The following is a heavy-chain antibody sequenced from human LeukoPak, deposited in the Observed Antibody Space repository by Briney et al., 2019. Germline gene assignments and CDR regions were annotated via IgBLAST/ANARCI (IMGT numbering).Heavy chain of an antibody. CDR1: GGSISSSSFY. CDR2: LSYSGRT. J-gene: IGHJ4*02. D-gene: IGHD3-22*01. Sequence: PSETLSLTCTVSGGSISSSSFYWGWIRQPPGKGLECIGRLSYSGRTYYNPSLQSRVTISVDTSKNQFSLRLSSVTAADTAVYYCARLRAYYYDSSGYYNFDFWGQGTLVTVSS. V-gene: IGHV4-39*01. CDR3: ARLRAYYYDSSGYYNFDF.